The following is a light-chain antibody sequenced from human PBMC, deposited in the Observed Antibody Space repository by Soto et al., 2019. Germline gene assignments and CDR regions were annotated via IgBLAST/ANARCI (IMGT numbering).Light chain of an antibody. CDR1: QSVSSSA. V-gene: IGKV3-20*01. CDR2: GAS. CDR3: HCYRTSPQT. Sequence: EIVLTQSPGTLSLSPGERATLSCRASQSVSSSALAWYQQKPGQAPRRLIYGASSRATGIPDRFSGSGSGTAFTLTISRLLPEDFGVHYGHCYRTSPQTVGQGDNVEFK. J-gene: IGKJ1*01.